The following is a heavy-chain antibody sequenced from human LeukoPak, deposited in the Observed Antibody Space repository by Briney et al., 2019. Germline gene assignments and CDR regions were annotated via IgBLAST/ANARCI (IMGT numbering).Heavy chain of an antibody. V-gene: IGHV1-24*01. Sequence: ASVKVSCKVSGYTLTELSMHWVRQAPGKGLEWMGGFDPEDGETIYAQKFQGRVTMTEDTSTDTAYMELSSLRSEDTAVYYCARGRFVGATERDWFDPWGQGTLVTVSS. D-gene: IGHD1-26*01. CDR1: GYTLTELS. CDR3: ARGRFVGATERDWFDP. J-gene: IGHJ5*02. CDR2: FDPEDGET.